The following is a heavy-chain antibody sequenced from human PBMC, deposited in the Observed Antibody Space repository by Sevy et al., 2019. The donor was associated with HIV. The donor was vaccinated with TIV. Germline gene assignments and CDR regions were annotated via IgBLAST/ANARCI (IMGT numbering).Heavy chain of an antibody. J-gene: IGHJ4*02. CDR2: ISHDGNYK. D-gene: IGHD2-21*02. Sequence: GGSLRLSCAASGFTFSHYDMHWVRQAPGKGLEWVAVISHDGNYKNYEDSVRDRLTISRDNFKNTLYLQMNSLRVEDTALYFCSRLFSCGGDCYYLDYWGQGALVTVSS. V-gene: IGHV3-30-3*01. CDR1: GFTFSHYD. CDR3: SRLFSCGGDCYYLDY.